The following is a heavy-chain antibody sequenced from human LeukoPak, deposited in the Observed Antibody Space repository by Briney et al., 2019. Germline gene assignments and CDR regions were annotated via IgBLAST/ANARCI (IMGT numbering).Heavy chain of an antibody. CDR3: ARMNYVSSGWGAPFDY. Sequence: GGSLRLSCAASGFTFSSFSMNWVRQAPGKGLEWVSYIRSGGTNTDYTGSVKGRFTISRDNAKNSLYLQMNSLRAEDTAVYYCARMNYVSSGWGAPFDYWGQGTLVTVPS. CDR2: IRSGGTNT. V-gene: IGHV3-48*04. J-gene: IGHJ4*02. D-gene: IGHD1-7*01. CDR1: GFTFSSFS.